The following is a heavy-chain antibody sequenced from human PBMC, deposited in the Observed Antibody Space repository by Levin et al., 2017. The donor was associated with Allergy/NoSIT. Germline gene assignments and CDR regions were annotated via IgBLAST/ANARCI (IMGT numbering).Heavy chain of an antibody. J-gene: IGHJ6*03. CDR1: GGTFSSYA. V-gene: IGHV1-69*13. Sequence: AASVKVSCKASGGTFSSYAISWVRQAPGQGLEWMGGIIPIFGTANYAQKFQGRVTITADESTSTAYMELSSLRSEDTAVYYCARDHGYDILTGYWGYYYMDVWGKGTTVTVSS. CDR2: IIPIFGTA. D-gene: IGHD3-9*01. CDR3: ARDHGYDILTGYWGYYYMDV.